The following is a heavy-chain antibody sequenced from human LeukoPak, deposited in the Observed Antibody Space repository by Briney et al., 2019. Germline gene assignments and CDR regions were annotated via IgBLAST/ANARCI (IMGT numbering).Heavy chain of an antibody. CDR3: AREVYYDILTGYRNWFDP. CDR2: IYSRGST. Sequence: SETLSLTCTVSAGSITSYYWSWIRQSAGKGLEWIGRIYSRGSTNYNPSLKSRVTMSVDTSKNQFSLKLSSVTAADTAVYYCAREVYYDILTGYRNWFDPWGQGTLATVSS. J-gene: IGHJ5*02. V-gene: IGHV4-4*07. D-gene: IGHD3-9*01. CDR1: AGSITSYY.